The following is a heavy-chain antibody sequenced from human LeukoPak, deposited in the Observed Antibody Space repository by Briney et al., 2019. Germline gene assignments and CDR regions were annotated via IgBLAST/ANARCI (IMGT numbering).Heavy chain of an antibody. Sequence: GGSLRLSCAASGFTFSSYAMSWVRQAPGKGLEWVSAISGSGGSTYYADSVKGRSTISRDNSKNTLYLQMNSLRAEDTAVYYCAKDAWPYCSGGSCYFDYWGQGTLVTVSS. CDR2: ISGSGGST. V-gene: IGHV3-23*01. CDR3: AKDAWPYCSGGSCYFDY. CDR1: GFTFSSYA. D-gene: IGHD2-15*01. J-gene: IGHJ4*02.